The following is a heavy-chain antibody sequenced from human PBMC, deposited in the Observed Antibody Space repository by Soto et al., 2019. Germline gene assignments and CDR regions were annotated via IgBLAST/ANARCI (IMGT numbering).Heavy chain of an antibody. V-gene: IGHV4-4*07. CDR2: IYNSGNT. CDR1: GGSISGNY. J-gene: IGHJ4*02. CDR3: ARQRTVYGTIDY. Sequence: PSETLSLTCTVSGGSISGNYWSWIRQPAGKGLEWIGRIYNSGNTNYNPSLKSRVTMSVDTSKNQFSLKLTSVTAADTAVYYCARQRTVYGTIDYWGQGTLVTVS. D-gene: IGHD1-20*01.